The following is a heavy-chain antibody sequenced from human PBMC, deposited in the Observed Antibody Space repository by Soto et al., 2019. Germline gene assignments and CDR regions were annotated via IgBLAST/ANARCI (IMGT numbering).Heavy chain of an antibody. CDR2: IYYSGST. Sequence: QVQLQESGPGLVKPSQTLSLTCTVSGGSISSGGYYWSWIRQHPGKGLEWIGYIYYSGSTYYNPSLKSRVNISVDTSKNQFSLKLSSVTAADTAVYYCARDEGGYYDSSRAFDIWGQGTMVTVSS. CDR3: ARDEGGYYDSSRAFDI. CDR1: GGSISSGGYY. J-gene: IGHJ3*02. V-gene: IGHV4-31*03. D-gene: IGHD3-22*01.